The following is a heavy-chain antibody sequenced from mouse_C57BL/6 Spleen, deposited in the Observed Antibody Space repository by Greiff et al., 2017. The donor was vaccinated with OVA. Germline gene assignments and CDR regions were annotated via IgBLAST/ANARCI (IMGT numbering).Heavy chain of an antibody. V-gene: IGHV1-64*01. D-gene: IGHD1-1*01. CDR3: VYGSSHYYAMDY. CDR1: GYTFTSYW. Sequence: QVQLQQPGAELVKPGASVKLSCKASGYTFTSYWMHWVKQRPGQGLEWIGMIHPNSGSTNYNEKFKSKATLTVDKSSSTAYMQLSSLTSEDSAVYYCVYGSSHYYAMDYWGQGTSVTVSS. J-gene: IGHJ4*01. CDR2: IHPNSGST.